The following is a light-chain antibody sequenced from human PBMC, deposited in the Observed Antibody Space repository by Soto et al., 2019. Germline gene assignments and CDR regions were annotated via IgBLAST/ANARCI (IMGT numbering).Light chain of an antibody. CDR3: QQHNSYPS. Sequence: IQLTQSPSSLSASVGDRVTITCRASQGISSYLAWYQQKPGKAPKLLIYAASTLQSGVPSRFSGSGSGTDSTPTSSSLQPEDSATYYCQQHNSYPSFGQGTRLEIK. CDR1: QGISSY. V-gene: IGKV1-9*01. CDR2: AAS. J-gene: IGKJ5*01.